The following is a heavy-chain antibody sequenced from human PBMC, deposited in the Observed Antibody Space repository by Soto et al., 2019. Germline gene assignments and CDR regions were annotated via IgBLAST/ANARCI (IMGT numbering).Heavy chain of an antibody. CDR3: ARGMYYYDSSGYYPFDY. Sequence: LSLTCTVSGGSISSGGYYWSWIRQHPGKGLEWIGYIYYSGSTYYNPSLKSRVTISVDTSKNQFSLKLSSVTAADTAVYYCARGMYYYDSSGYYPFDYWGQGTLVTVSS. D-gene: IGHD3-22*01. CDR2: IYYSGST. CDR1: GGSISSGGYY. J-gene: IGHJ4*02. V-gene: IGHV4-31*03.